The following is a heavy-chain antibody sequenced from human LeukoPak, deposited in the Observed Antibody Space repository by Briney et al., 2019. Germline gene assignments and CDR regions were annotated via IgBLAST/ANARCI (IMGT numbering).Heavy chain of an antibody. CDR3: ARWVLHSAFDI. V-gene: IGHV1-18*04. CDR2: ISAYNGNT. Sequence: ASVKVSCKASGYTFTGYYMHWVRQAPGQGLEWMGWISAYNGNTNYAQKLQGRVTMTTDTSTSTAYMELRSLRSDDTAVYYCARWVLHSAFDIWGQGTMVTVSS. J-gene: IGHJ3*02. CDR1: GYTFTGYY.